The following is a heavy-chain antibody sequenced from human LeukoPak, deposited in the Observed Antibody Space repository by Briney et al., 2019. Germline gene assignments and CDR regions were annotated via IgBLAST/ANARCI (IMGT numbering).Heavy chain of an antibody. CDR1: GLSFSGYE. J-gene: IGHJ4*02. CDR3: RGGGGSSWYPIHFDY. D-gene: IGHD6-13*01. CDR2: ISSSGSTK. Sequence: PAGSLRLSCAASGLSFSGYEMNWVRQAPGRGLEWVSYISSSGSTKYYADSVKGRFTISRDNATNSLYLQMHSLRVEETAVYYCRGGGGSSWYPIHFDYWGQGILVTVSS. V-gene: IGHV3-48*03.